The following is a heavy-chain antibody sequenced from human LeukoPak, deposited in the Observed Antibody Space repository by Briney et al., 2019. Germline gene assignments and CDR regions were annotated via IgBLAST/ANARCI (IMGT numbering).Heavy chain of an antibody. CDR2: INHSGST. V-gene: IGHV4-34*01. Sequence: SSETLSLTCAVYGGSFSGYYWSWLRQPPGKGLEWIGEINHSGSTNYNPSLKSRVTISVDTSKNQFSLKLSSVTAADTAVYYCARVVTAIYYYYYYMDVWGKGTTVTVSS. CDR3: ARVVTAIYYYYYYMDV. CDR1: GGSFSGYY. D-gene: IGHD5-18*01. J-gene: IGHJ6*03.